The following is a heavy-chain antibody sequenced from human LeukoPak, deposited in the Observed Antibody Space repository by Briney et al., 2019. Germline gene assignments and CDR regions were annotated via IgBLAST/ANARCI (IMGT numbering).Heavy chain of an antibody. Sequence: ASVKVSCKASGYTFTSYYMHWVRQAPGQGLEWMGIINSSGGSTSYAQKFQGRVAMTRDTSTSTVYMELSSLRSEDTAVYYCARESSGWYVGYWGQGTLVTVSS. CDR3: ARESSGWYVGY. J-gene: IGHJ4*02. CDR1: GYTFTSYY. V-gene: IGHV1-46*01. CDR2: INSSGGST. D-gene: IGHD6-19*01.